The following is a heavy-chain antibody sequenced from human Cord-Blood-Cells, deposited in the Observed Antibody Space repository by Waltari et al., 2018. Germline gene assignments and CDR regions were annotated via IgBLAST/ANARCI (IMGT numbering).Heavy chain of an antibody. V-gene: IGHV3-21*01. D-gene: IGHD3-16*01. CDR1: GFTFSSYS. CDR3: AREQGGYYFDY. Sequence: EVQLVESGGGLVKPGGSLRLSCAASGFTFSSYSMNWFRQAPGKGLEWFSSISSSSSYIYYADSVKGRFTISRDNAKNSLYLQMNSLRAEDTAVYYCAREQGGYYFDYWGQGTLVTVSS. CDR2: ISSSSSYI. J-gene: IGHJ4*02.